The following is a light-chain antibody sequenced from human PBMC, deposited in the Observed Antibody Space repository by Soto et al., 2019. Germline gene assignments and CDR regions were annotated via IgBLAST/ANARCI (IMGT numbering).Light chain of an antibody. CDR3: CSYPGSRTLV. Sequence: QSALTQPASVSGSPGQSITISCTGTSSDVGSLNLVSWYQRHPGKAPKLIIYEDNKRPSGVSNRFSGSKSGNTASLTISGLQAEDEADYYCCSYPGSRTLVFGGGTKLTVL. J-gene: IGLJ2*01. CDR2: EDN. CDR1: SSDVGSLNL. V-gene: IGLV2-23*01.